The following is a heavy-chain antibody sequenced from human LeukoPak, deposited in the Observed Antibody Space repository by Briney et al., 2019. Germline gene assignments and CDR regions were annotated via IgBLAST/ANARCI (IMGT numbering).Heavy chain of an antibody. CDR3: ARDPISSGYYYYFDY. V-gene: IGHV1-18*04. D-gene: IGHD3-22*01. CDR1: GYTFTGYI. Sequence: ASVKVSCKASGYTFTGYIMHWVRQAPGQGLEWMGWISAYNGNTNYAQKLQGRVTMTTDTSTSTAYMELRSLRSDDTAVYYCARDPISSGYYYYFDYWGQGTLVTVSS. CDR2: ISAYNGNT. J-gene: IGHJ4*02.